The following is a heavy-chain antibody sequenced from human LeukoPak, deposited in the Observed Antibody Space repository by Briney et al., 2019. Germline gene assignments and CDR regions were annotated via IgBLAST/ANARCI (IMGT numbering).Heavy chain of an antibody. CDR2: INPNSGGT. CDR3: ARSKSYYDSSGYDY. Sequence: ASVKVSCKASGYTFTGYYMHWVRQAPGQGLERMGRINPNSGGTNYAQKFQGRVTMTRDTSISTAYMELSRLRSDDTAVYYCARSKSYYDSSGYDYWGQGTLVTVSS. CDR1: GYTFTGYY. J-gene: IGHJ4*02. V-gene: IGHV1-2*06. D-gene: IGHD3-22*01.